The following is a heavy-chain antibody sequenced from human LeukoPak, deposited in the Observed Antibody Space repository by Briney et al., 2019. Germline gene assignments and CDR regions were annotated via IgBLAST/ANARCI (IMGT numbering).Heavy chain of an antibody. Sequence: GGSLRLSCAASGFTFSSYAMSWVRQAPGKGLERVSAISGSGGSTYYADSVKGRFTISRDNSKNTLYLQMNSLRAEDTAVYYCAKDLGCSSTSCYVSWGQGTLVTVSS. V-gene: IGHV3-23*01. CDR1: GFTFSSYA. J-gene: IGHJ5*02. D-gene: IGHD2-2*01. CDR2: ISGSGGST. CDR3: AKDLGCSSTSCYVS.